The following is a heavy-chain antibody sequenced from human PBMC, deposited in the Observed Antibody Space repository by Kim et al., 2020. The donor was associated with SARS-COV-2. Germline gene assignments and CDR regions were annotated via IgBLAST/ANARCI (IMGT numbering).Heavy chain of an antibody. CDR2: IWYDGSNK. CDR3: ARDRARIAAAGRRGRGFDY. CDR1: GFTFSSYG. Sequence: GGSLRLSCAASGFTFSSYGMHWVRQAPGKGLEWVAVIWYDGSNKYYADSVKGRFTISRDNSKNTLYLQMNSLRAEDTAVYYCARDRARIAAAGRRGRGFDYWGQGTLVTVSS. D-gene: IGHD6-13*01. V-gene: IGHV3-33*01. J-gene: IGHJ4*02.